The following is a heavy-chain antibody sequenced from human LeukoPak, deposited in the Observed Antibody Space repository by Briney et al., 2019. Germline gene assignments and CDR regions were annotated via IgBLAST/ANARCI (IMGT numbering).Heavy chain of an antibody. Sequence: SVKVSCKASGFTFTSSTTQWVRQARGQRLEWIGWIVVGSGNTNYAQKFQERVTITRDMSTSTAYMELSSLRSEDTAVYYCAARSTTVSGFDPWGQGTLVTVSS. D-gene: IGHD1/OR15-1a*01. J-gene: IGHJ5*02. V-gene: IGHV1-58*02. CDR2: IVVGSGNT. CDR3: AARSTTVSGFDP. CDR1: GFTFTSST.